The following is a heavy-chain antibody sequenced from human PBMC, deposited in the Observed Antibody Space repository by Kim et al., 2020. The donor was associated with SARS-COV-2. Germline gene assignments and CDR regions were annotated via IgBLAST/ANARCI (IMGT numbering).Heavy chain of an antibody. CDR3: ARGDLEGYYLIDL. CDR2: IYTDGSRT. Sequence: GGSLRLSCAASGFTFSNYWMHWVRQGPGKGLVWVSRIYTDGSRTNYADSVKGRFTISRDNAKNTLYLQMNSLRAEDTAVYYCARGDLEGYYLIDLWCQGT. CDR1: GFTFSNYW. V-gene: IGHV3-74*01. J-gene: IGHJ5*02. D-gene: IGHD3-10*01.